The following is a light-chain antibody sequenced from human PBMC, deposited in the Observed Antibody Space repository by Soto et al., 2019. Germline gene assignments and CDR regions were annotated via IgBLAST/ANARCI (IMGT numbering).Light chain of an antibody. CDR1: QSVSSN. V-gene: IGKV3-15*01. Sequence: EIVMTQSPASLSVSPGERATLSCRASQSVSSNLAWYQQKPGQAPRLLIYGASTRATGIPVRFSGSGSGTEFSLTISSLQSEDFAVYYCQQRSNWPPITFGQGTRLENK. CDR2: GAS. J-gene: IGKJ5*01. CDR3: QQRSNWPPIT.